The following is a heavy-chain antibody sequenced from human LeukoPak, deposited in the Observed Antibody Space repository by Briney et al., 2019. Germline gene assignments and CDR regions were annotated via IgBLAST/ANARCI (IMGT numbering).Heavy chain of an antibody. Sequence: SETLSLTCTVSGGSISSYYWSWIRQPPGKGLEWIGYIYYSGSTNYNPSLKSRVTISVDTSKNQFSLKLSSVTAADTAVYYCAGSQMGENWFDPWGQGTLVTVSS. CDR3: AGSQMGENWFDP. CDR2: IYYSGST. J-gene: IGHJ5*02. V-gene: IGHV4-59*08. CDR1: GGSISSYY. D-gene: IGHD1-26*01.